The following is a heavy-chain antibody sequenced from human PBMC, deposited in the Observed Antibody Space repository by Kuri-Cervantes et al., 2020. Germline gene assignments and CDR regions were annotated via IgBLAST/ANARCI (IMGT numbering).Heavy chain of an antibody. CDR3: ARLRFGELLSFDS. CDR2: IYYSGST. D-gene: IGHD3-10*01. J-gene: IGHJ4*02. V-gene: IGHV4-59*13. Sequence: ESLKISCTVSGGSISSYYWNWIRQPPGKGLEWIGYIYYSGSTNYNPSLKSRVTISVDTSKNQFSLKLSSVTAADTAVYYCARLRFGELLSFDSWGQGTLVTVSS. CDR1: GGSISSYY.